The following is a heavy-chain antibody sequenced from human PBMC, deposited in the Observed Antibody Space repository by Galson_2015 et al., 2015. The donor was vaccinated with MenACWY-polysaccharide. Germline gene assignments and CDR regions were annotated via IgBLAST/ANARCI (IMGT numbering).Heavy chain of an antibody. D-gene: IGHD2-15*01. CDR3: AKDLRYCSGGSCYSYSYYYGMDF. CDR1: GFTFTNYA. J-gene: IGHJ6*02. Sequence: SLRLSCAASGFTFTNYAMNWVRQAPGKGLEWVSGVSASGGSRYYADSVKGRCTISRDSSKNTLSLRMNSLRPEDTAVYYCAKDLRYCSGGSCYSYSYYYGMDFWGQGTTVTVSS. CDR2: VSASGGSR. V-gene: IGHV3-23*01.